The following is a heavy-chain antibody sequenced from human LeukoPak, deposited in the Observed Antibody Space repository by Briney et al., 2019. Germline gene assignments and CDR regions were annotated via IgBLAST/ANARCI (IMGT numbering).Heavy chain of an antibody. CDR2: IWYDGSNK. V-gene: IGHV3-33*01. J-gene: IGHJ4*02. D-gene: IGHD6-19*01. Sequence: RRSLRLSCAASGFTFSSYGMHWVRQAPGKGLEWVAVIWYDGSNKYYADSVKGRFTISRDNSKNRLYLQMNSLRAEDTAVYYCRRAGAGIDYWGQGALVTVSS. CDR3: RRAGAGIDY. CDR1: GFTFSSYG.